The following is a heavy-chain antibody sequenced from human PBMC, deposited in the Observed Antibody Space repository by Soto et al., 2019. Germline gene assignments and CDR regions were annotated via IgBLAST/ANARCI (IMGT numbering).Heavy chain of an antibody. CDR2: RSYDGSNK. J-gene: IGHJ4*02. CDR1: GFTVSSYA. CDR3: AKALGELSPESYDY. Sequence: QVQLVESGGGVVQPGRSLRLSCAASGFTVSSYAMHWVRQAPGKGLEWVAVRSYDGSNKYYADSVKGRFTISRDNSKNTLNLQMNSLRADDTAVYYCAKALGELSPESYDYWGQGTLITVSS. V-gene: IGHV3-30*18. D-gene: IGHD3-16*02.